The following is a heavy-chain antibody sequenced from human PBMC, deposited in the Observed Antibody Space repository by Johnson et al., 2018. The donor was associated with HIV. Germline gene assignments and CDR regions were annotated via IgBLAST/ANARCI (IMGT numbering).Heavy chain of an antibody. V-gene: IGHV3-11*04. CDR1: GVIFSDYY. CDR3: AREGNWNPTYGFDV. CDR2: ISFDGGTK. J-gene: IGHJ3*01. D-gene: IGHD1-1*01. Sequence: QVQLEESGGGLVKPGGSLRLSCAVSGVIFSDYYMSWIRQAPGKGLEWVALISFDGGTKYYADSVKGRFIISRDDSKDTLHLHMNSLRPEDTAVYFCAREGNWNPTYGFDVWGQGTIATVSS.